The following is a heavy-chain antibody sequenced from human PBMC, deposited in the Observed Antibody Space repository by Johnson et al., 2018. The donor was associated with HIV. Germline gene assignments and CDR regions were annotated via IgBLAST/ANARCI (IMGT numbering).Heavy chain of an antibody. V-gene: IGHV3-7*01. Sequence: VQLVESGGGLVQPGGSLRLSCAASGFTFSSYWMSWVRQAPGKGLEWVANIKQDGSEKYYVDSVKGRFTISRDNAKNSLYLQMNSLRAEDTAVYYCARGLNYYDISGYYWVDRADDAFDIWGQGTMVTVSS. CDR1: GFTFSSYW. J-gene: IGHJ3*02. CDR2: IKQDGSEK. D-gene: IGHD3-22*01. CDR3: ARGLNYYDISGYYWVDRADDAFDI.